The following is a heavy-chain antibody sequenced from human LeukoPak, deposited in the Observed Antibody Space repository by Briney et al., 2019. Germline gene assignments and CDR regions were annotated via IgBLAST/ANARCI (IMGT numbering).Heavy chain of an antibody. V-gene: IGHV3-66*01. D-gene: IGHD3-10*01. CDR1: EFSVGSNY. CDR3: ARVGEYYYGSGSFSYYYYMDV. J-gene: IGHJ6*03. Sequence: GGSLRLSCAASEFSVGSNYMTWVRQAPGKGLEWVSLIYSGGSTYYADSVKGRFTISRDNSKNTLYLQMNSLRAEDTAVYYCARVGEYYYGSGSFSYYYYMDVWGKGTTVTVSS. CDR2: IYSGGST.